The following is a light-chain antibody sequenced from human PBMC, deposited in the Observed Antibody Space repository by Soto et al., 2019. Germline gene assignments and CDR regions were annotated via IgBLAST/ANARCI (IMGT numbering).Light chain of an antibody. Sequence: QSALTQPASVTGAPGQSITISCTGTSSDVGSYKLVSWYQHHPGKAPNLMIYEGSKRPTGVSNRFSGSTSGNTASLTISGLQAEDEADYYCCSYASSSILYVFGAGTKVTVL. CDR2: EGS. CDR1: SSDVGSYKL. J-gene: IGLJ1*01. V-gene: IGLV2-23*01. CDR3: CSYASSSILYV.